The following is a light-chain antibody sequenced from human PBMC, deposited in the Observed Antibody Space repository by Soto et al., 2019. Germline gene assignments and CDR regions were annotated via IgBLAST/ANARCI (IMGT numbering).Light chain of an antibody. Sequence: QSVLTQPASVSGSPGQSTTISCTGTSSDVGAYNYVSWYQQHPGKAPKLMIYEVRNRPSGVSHRFSGSKSGNTASLTISGLQAEDEADYYCSSYTSSSTLVFGTGTKLTVL. J-gene: IGLJ1*01. CDR1: SSDVGAYNY. V-gene: IGLV2-14*01. CDR3: SSYTSSSTLV. CDR2: EVR.